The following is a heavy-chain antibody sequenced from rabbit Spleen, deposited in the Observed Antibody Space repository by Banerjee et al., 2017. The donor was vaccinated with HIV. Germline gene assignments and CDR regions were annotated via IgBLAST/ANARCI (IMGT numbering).Heavy chain of an antibody. D-gene: IGHD1-1*01. CDR1: GFTLSSYW. J-gene: IGHJ4*01. V-gene: IGHV1S45*01. CDR3: ARKSNGYYNPWNL. Sequence: QEQLVESGGGLVQPEGSLTLTCTASGFTLSSYWMYWVRQAPGKGLEWIGCSDGGSSGTTHYANWAKGRFTISKTSSTTVTLQMTSLTAADTGTYFCARKSNGYYNPWNLWGPGTLVTVS. CDR2: SDGGSSGTT.